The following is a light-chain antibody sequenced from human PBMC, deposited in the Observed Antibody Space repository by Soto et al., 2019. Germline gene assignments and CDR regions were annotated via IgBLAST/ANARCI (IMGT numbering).Light chain of an antibody. Sequence: EIVLTQSPGTLSLSPGERPTLSCRASQSVSSSYLAWYQQKHGQAHRXXIYDTSNRATGIPARFSGSWSGTDGTITINNLDPEDGAVYYCQQRSNWPITFGQGTRLEIK. CDR2: DTS. CDR1: QSVSSSY. V-gene: IGKV3D-20*02. J-gene: IGKJ5*01. CDR3: QQRSNWPIT.